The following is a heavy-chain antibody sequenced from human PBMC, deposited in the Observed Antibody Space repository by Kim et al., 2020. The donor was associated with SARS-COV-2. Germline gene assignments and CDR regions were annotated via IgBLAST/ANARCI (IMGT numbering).Heavy chain of an antibody. CDR2: IKTDGSAQ. Sequence: GGSLRLSCAASGFTFSTHGMNWIRQAPGKGLEWVASIKTDGSAQYYADSVKGRFTISRDNAKNTLYLQMKSLRADDTAVYYCGGDMDGWGHGGTV. V-gene: IGHV3-7*03. J-gene: IGHJ6*02. CDR3: GGDMDG. CDR1: GFTFSTHG.